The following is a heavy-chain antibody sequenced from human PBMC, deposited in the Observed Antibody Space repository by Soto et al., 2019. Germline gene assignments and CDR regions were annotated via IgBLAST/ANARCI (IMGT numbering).Heavy chain of an antibody. V-gene: IGHV3-23*01. CDR2: ISGSGGST. J-gene: IGHJ4*02. CDR1: GFTFSSYA. Sequence: PGGSLRLSCAASGFTFSSYAMSWGLQAPGKGLEWVSAISGSGGSTYYADSVKGRFTISRDNSKNTLYLQMNSLRAEDTAVYYCAKIPVNYDFWNWGQGTLVTVSS. CDR3: AKIPVNYDFWN. D-gene: IGHD3-3*01.